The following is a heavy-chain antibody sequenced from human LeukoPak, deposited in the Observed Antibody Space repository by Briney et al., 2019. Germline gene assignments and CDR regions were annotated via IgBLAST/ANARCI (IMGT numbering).Heavy chain of an antibody. CDR1: GFTFSSYA. Sequence: TGRSLRLSCAASGFTFSSYAMSWVRQAPGKGLEWVSAISGSGGSTYYADSVKGRFTISRDNSKNTLYLQMNSLRAEDTAAYYCAKDGDIVATSTYFDYWGQGTLVTVSS. CDR3: AKDGDIVATSTYFDY. V-gene: IGHV3-23*01. CDR2: ISGSGGST. J-gene: IGHJ4*02. D-gene: IGHD5-12*01.